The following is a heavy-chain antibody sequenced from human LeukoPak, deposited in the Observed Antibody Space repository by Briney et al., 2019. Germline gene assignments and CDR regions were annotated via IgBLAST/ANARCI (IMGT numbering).Heavy chain of an antibody. Sequence: SETLSLTCTVSGGSISSGGYYWSWIRQHPGKGLEWIGYIYYSGSTYYNPSLKSRVTISVDTSKNQFSLKLSSVTAADTAVYYCARDLGVNPLRYYYYYGMDVWGQGTTVTVSS. V-gene: IGHV4-31*03. CDR3: ARDLGVNPLRYYYYYGMDV. CDR1: GGSISSGGYY. J-gene: IGHJ6*02. D-gene: IGHD3-3*01. CDR2: IYYSGST.